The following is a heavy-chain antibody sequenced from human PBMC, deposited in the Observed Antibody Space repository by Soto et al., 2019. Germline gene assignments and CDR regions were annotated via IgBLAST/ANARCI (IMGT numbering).Heavy chain of an antibody. J-gene: IGHJ6*02. V-gene: IGHV3-33*01. D-gene: IGHD3-10*01. CDR1: GFTFSSYG. Sequence: QVQLVESGGGVVQPGRSLRLSCVTSGFTFSSYGMHWVPRPPGKGREGLAIIRYDGSNKYYGDPVKGRFTISRDNSKNTLYLEMNSLRVEDTAVYYCARDRTFYGSGSKGMDFWGQGTTVTVSS. CDR3: ARDRTFYGSGSKGMDF. CDR2: IRYDGSNK.